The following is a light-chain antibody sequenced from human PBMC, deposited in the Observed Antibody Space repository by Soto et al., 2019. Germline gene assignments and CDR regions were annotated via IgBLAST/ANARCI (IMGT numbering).Light chain of an antibody. CDR1: QTVLYSSNTKNY. CDR3: QQYYSTPHT. J-gene: IGKJ2*01. Sequence: DIVMTQSPDSLAVSLGERATINCKSSQTVLYSSNTKNYLAGYLQKPGQPPKLLIYWASTRESGVPDRFSGSGSGTDFTLAISSLQAEDVAVYYCQQYYSTPHTFGQGTKLEIK. V-gene: IGKV4-1*01. CDR2: WAS.